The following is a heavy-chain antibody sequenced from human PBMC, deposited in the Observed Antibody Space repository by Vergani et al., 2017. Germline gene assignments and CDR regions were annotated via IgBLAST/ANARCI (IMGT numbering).Heavy chain of an antibody. V-gene: IGHV3-23*01. CDR3: AKSGIAAAVSYNWFDP. J-gene: IGHJ5*02. CDR1: GFTFSSYA. D-gene: IGHD6-13*01. Sequence: EVQLLESGGGLVQPGGSLRLSCAASGFTFSSYAMSWVRQAPGKGREWVSAISGSGGSTYYADSVKGRFTISRDNSKNTLYLQMNSLRAEDTAVYYCAKSGIAAAVSYNWFDPWGQGTLVTVSS. CDR2: ISGSGGST.